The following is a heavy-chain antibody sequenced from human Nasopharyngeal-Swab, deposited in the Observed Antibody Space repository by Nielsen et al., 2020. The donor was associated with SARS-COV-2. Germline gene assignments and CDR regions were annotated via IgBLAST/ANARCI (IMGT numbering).Heavy chain of an antibody. CDR1: GYTFTSYD. V-gene: IGHV1-8*01. J-gene: IGHJ4*02. CDR3: ARGSETYYYDSSGYPDY. CDR2: MNPNSGNT. Sequence: ASVKVSCKASGYTFTSYDINWVRQATGQGLEWMRWMNPNSGNTGYAQKFQGRVTMTRNTSISTAYMELSSLRSEDTAVYYCARGSETYYYDSSGYPDYWGQGTLVTVSS. D-gene: IGHD3-22*01.